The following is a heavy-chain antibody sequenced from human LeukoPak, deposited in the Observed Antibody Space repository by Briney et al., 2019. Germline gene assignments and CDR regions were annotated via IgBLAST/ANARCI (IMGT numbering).Heavy chain of an antibody. CDR2: ISGSGHYT. Sequence: GGSLRLSCEASGSGFTFGNFGMSWVRQAPGKGLEWLSGISGSGHYTYYADSVKGRFTISRDNSKNTPYIEMNSLRAEDTAVYYCAKDWSWGDYYFYFYMDVWGKGTTVTVSS. D-gene: IGHD2-8*02. V-gene: IGHV3-23*01. CDR1: GSGFTFGNFG. CDR3: AKDWSWGDYYFYFYMDV. J-gene: IGHJ6*03.